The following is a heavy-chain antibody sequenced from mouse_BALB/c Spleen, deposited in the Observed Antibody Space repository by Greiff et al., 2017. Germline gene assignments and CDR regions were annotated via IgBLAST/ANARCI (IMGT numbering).Heavy chain of an antibody. D-gene: IGHD2-14*01. CDR1: GYTFTSYV. J-gene: IGHJ4*01. Sequence: EVQLQQSGPELVKPGASVKMSCKASGYTFTSYVMHWVHQTPGQGLEWIGYINPYNDGTKYNEKFKGKATLTSDKSSSTVYMELSSLTSEDSAVYYCARGVRASYYAMDYWGQGTSVTVSS. V-gene: IGHV1-14*01. CDR3: ARGVRASYYAMDY. CDR2: INPYNDGT.